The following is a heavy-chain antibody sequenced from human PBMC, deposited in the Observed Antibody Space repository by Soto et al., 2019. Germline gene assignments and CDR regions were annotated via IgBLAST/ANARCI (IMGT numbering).Heavy chain of an antibody. CDR3: ARMRAAGTFDY. CDR1: GGSIIGYY. D-gene: IGHD6-13*01. Sequence: PSETLSLTCTVSGGSIIGYYWSCIRQPAGKGLEWIGRIYSDGSTNYNPSLKSRVTMSVDTSKNQFSLKLTSMTAAYTAMYYCARMRAAGTFDYWGQGTLVTVSS. V-gene: IGHV4-4*07. CDR2: IYSDGST. J-gene: IGHJ4*02.